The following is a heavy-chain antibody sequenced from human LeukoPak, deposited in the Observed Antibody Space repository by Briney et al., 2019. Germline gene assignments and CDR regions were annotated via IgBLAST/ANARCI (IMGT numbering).Heavy chain of an antibody. J-gene: IGHJ6*03. CDR1: GYTFTSYA. CDR3: ASPSGGLAAAGYYYYYMDV. V-gene: IGHV7-4-1*02. CDR2: INTNTGNP. D-gene: IGHD6-13*01. Sequence: GASVKVSCKASGYTFTSYAMNWVRQAPGQGLEWMGWINTNTGNPTYAQGFTGRFVFSLDTSVSTAYLQISSLKAEDTAVYYCASPSGGLAAAGYYYYYMDVWGKGTTVTVSS.